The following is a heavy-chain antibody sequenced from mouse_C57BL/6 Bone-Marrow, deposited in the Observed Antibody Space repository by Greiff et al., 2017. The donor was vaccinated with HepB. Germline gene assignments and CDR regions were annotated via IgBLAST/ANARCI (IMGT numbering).Heavy chain of an antibody. CDR3: ARLTTLYYYAMDY. Sequence: EVKLMESGGGLVKPGGSLKLSCAASGFTFSDYGMHWVRQAPEKGLEWVAYISSGSSTIYYADTVKGRFTISRDNAKNTLFLQMTSLRSEDTAMYYCARLTTLYYYAMDYWGQGTSVTVSS. V-gene: IGHV5-17*01. CDR1: GFTFSDYG. CDR2: ISSGSSTI. D-gene: IGHD2-1*01. J-gene: IGHJ4*01.